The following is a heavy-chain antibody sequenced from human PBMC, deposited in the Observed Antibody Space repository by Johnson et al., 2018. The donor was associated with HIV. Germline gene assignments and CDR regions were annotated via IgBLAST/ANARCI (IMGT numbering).Heavy chain of an antibody. CDR2: ISGSGGST. V-gene: IGHV3-23*04. Sequence: VQLVESGGGLVQPWGSLRLSCAASGFTFSSYAMSWVRQAPGKGLEWVSAISGSGGSTYYADSVKGRFTISRDNSKNTLYLQMNSLRAEDTAVYYCAKSGELSSWFGLGAFDIWGQGTMVTVSS. CDR3: AKSGELSSWFGLGAFDI. D-gene: IGHD6-13*01. CDR1: GFTFSSYA. J-gene: IGHJ3*02.